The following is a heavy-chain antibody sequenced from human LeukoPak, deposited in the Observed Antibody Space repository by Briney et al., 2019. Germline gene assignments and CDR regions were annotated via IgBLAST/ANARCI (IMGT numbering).Heavy chain of an antibody. CDR3: ARAETVEEWFDP. CDR2: ISAYNGNT. V-gene: IGHV1-18*01. J-gene: IGHJ5*02. CDR1: GYAFTSYG. Sequence: ASVKVSCKASGYAFTSYGISWVRQAPGQGLEWMGWISAYNGNTNYAQKLQGRVTMTTDTSTSTAYMELRSLRSDDTAVYYCARAETVEEWFDPWGQGTLVTVSS.